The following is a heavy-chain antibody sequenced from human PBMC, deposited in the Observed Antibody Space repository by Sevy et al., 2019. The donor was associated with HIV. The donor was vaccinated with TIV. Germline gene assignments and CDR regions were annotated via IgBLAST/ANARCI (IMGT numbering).Heavy chain of an antibody. D-gene: IGHD6-19*01. CDR2: ISFDVSDK. V-gene: IGHV3-30*03. CDR1: GFSFSTHS. Sequence: GGSLRLSCAASGFSFSTHSVHWVRQAPGKGLEWVAVISFDVSDKYYTDSVKGRFTISRDDSKKKLLLQVSSLRAEETAVYYCARDAGYSTVWYPGYWGQGTLVTVSS. J-gene: IGHJ4*02. CDR3: ARDAGYSTVWYPGY.